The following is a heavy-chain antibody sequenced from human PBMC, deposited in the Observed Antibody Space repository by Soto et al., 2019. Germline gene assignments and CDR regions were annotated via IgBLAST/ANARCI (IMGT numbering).Heavy chain of an antibody. CDR1: GGSISSAGYS. D-gene: IGHD6-13*01. CDR3: GRAHRDLQQLVHYYYGMDV. J-gene: IGHJ6*02. CDR2: IYHSGST. V-gene: IGHV4-30-2*05. Sequence: SETLSLTCAVSGGSISSAGYSWSWIRQAPGKGLEWIGYIYHSGSTYYNPSLESRVTISVDTSKNHFSLKLSSVSAADTAVYYCGRAHRDLQQLVHYYYGMDVWGEGTTVTVS.